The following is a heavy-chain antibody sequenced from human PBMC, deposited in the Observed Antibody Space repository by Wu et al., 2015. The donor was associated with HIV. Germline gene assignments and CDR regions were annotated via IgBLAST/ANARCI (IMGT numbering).Heavy chain of an antibody. CDR2: IIPIFGTT. Sequence: QVHLVQSGTEVKKPGSSVRLSCKASGGPTSEDSSSTYAMNWVRQAPGQGLEWVGGIIPIFGTTNYAQRFQGRVTVTTDEITDTTYLDLRRLRVDDTALYYCAREKCLGYCSGRHAFDVWGQGTMVTVSS. D-gene: IGHD2-15*01. V-gene: IGHV1-69*05. J-gene: IGHJ3*01. CDR3: AREKCLGYCSGRHAFDV. CDR1: GGPTSEDSSSTYA.